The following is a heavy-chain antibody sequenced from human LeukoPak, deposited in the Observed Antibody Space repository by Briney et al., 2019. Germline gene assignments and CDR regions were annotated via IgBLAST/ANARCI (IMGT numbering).Heavy chain of an antibody. J-gene: IGHJ4*02. CDR2: INPSGGST. CDR3: ARGDARAPDY. V-gene: IGHV1-46*01. CDR1: GYTFTSYG. Sequence: ASVKVSCKASGYTFTSYGISWVRQAPGQGLEWMGIINPSGGSTSYAQKFQGRVTMTRDTSTSTVYMELSSLRSEDTAVYYCARGDARAPDYWGQGTLVTVSS. D-gene: IGHD5-24*01.